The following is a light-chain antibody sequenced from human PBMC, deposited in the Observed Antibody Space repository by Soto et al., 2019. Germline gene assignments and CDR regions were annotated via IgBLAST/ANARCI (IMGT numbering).Light chain of an antibody. CDR1: ESHFGF. CDR3: QSYNDWPFA. CDR2: GGS. Sequence: EIVLTQSPATLSVSPGDRVTLSCRASESHFGFLAWYQQKPGQSPRLLIYGGSTRATGIPARFSGSGSATDFTLTISSLQSEDFAVYFCQSYNDWPFASGLGTKLEI. V-gene: IGKV3-15*01. J-gene: IGKJ2*01.